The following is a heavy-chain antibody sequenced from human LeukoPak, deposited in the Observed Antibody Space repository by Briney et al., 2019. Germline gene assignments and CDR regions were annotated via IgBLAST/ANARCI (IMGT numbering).Heavy chain of an antibody. J-gene: IGHJ4*02. CDR2: IKEDGRTS. Sequence: GGSLRLSCAASGFTFSDYYMSWIRQAPGKGPVWVSFIKEDGRTSEYADFVRGRFTISRDNAKNTLYLQMNSLTAEHTAMYYCTGLDYWGQGTPVTVSS. CDR3: TGLDY. CDR1: GFTFSDYY. V-gene: IGHV3-74*03.